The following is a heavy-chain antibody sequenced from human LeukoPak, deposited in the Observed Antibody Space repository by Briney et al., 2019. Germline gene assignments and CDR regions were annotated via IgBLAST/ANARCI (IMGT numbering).Heavy chain of an antibody. CDR1: AYTFTNFR. J-gene: IGHJ4*02. CDR2: IGPSNHYT. CDR3: ARDSYYGGHYSFFEH. V-gene: IGHV1-18*01. D-gene: IGHD4/OR15-4a*01. Sequence: ASVKVSCKTSAYTFTNFRIHWVRQAPGHGFEWMGWIGPSNHYTEYAHKLQDRLTLTTDTSTTTAHMELRSLTLDDTAIYFCARDSYYGGHYSFFEHWGQGTLVTVSS.